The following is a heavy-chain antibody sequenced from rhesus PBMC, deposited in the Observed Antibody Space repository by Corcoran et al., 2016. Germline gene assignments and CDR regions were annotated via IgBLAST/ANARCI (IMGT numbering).Heavy chain of an antibody. CDR2: IYWDDDK. CDR1: GFSISTSGMG. D-gene: IGHD6-13*01. V-gene: IGHV2-174*01. Sequence: QVTLKESGPALVKPTQTLTLTCTFSGFSISTSGMGVGWIRQPPGKALEWLALIYWDDDKYYHTSLQSSLTLSKDTSKNQFVLTMTNMDPVDTATYYCARSSWPYYWGQGVLVTVSS. CDR3: ARSSWPYY. J-gene: IGHJ4*01.